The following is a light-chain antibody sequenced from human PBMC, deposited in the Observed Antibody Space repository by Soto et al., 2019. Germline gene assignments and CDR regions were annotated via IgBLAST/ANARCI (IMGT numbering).Light chain of an antibody. CDR2: DAS. J-gene: IGKJ4*01. CDR1: QDISNH. V-gene: IGKV1-16*02. Sequence: DIPMTQSPSSLSASVGDRVTITCRASQDISNHLAWFQQKPGKPPKSLIYDASSLQSGVPSKFSGSGSGTDFTLTITSLQPEDFATYYCQQYHNYPVTFGGGTKVEIK. CDR3: QQYHNYPVT.